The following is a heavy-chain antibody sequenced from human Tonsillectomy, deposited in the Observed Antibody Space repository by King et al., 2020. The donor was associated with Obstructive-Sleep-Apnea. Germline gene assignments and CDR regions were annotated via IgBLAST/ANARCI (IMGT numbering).Heavy chain of an antibody. CDR2: IYYSGST. CDR3: ARESYYDSSAY. J-gene: IGHJ4*02. D-gene: IGHD3-22*01. Sequence: PLQESGPGLVKPSETLSLTCTVSGGSISSSSYYWGWIRQPPGKGLEWIGSIYYSGSTYYNPSLKSRVTISVDTSKNQFSLKLSSVTAADTAVFYCARESYYDSSAYWGQGTLVTVSS. V-gene: IGHV4-39*07. CDR1: GGSISSSSYY.